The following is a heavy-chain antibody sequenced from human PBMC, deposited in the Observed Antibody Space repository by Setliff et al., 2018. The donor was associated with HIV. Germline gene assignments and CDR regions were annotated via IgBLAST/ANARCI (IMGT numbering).Heavy chain of an antibody. Sequence: SETLSLTCAVYGGSFSGYYWSWIRQPPGKGLEWIGEINHSGSTNYNPYLKSRVTISVDTSKNQFYLKLTSVTAADTAIYYCARGRDYTGSWFRPFYLDFCGHGNLVTVSS. CDR3: ARGRDYTGSWFRPFYLDF. J-gene: IGHJ4*01. D-gene: IGHD3-3*01. V-gene: IGHV4-34*01. CDR2: INHSGST. CDR1: GGSFSGYY.